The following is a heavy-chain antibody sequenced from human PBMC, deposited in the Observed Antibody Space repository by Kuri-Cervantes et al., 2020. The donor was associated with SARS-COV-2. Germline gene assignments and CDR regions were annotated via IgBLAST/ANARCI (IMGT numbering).Heavy chain of an antibody. CDR3: ARDVCSGGSCYHYYMDV. Sequence: ASVKVSCKASGGTFSSYAISWVRQAPGQGLEWMGWISAYNGNTNYAQKLQGRVTMTTDTSTSTAYMELRSLRSDDTAVYYCARDVCSGGSCYHYYMDVWGKGTTVTVS. CDR2: ISAYNGNT. CDR1: GGTFSSYA. J-gene: IGHJ6*03. V-gene: IGHV1-18*01. D-gene: IGHD2-15*01.